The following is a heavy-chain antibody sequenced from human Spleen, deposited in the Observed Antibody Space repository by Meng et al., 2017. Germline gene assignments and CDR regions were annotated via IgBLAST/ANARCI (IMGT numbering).Heavy chain of an antibody. V-gene: IGHV4-38-2*01. CDR2: IYHSGST. J-gene: IGHJ3*02. CDR1: GGSFSDYY. D-gene: IGHD2-21*02. CDR3: ARRGGDFDAFDI. Sequence: GSLRLSCVVSGGSFSDYYWSWIRQPPGKGLEWIGSIYHSGSTYYNPSLKSRVTISVDTSKNQFSLKLSSVTAADTAVYYCARRGGDFDAFDIWGQGTMVTVSS.